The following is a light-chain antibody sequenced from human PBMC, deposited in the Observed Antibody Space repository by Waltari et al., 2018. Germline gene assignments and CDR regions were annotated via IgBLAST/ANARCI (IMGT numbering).Light chain of an antibody. CDR1: SSNHGSNT. V-gene: IGLV1-44*01. J-gene: IGLJ3*02. CDR2: SNN. Sequence: QSVLTQPPSASGTPGQRVTISCSGSSSNHGSNTANWNKPLPGTAPTLLIYSNNQRPSGVPDRFSGSKSGTSASLAISGLQSEDEADYYCAAWDDSLNGRVFGGGTKLTVL. CDR3: AAWDDSLNGRV.